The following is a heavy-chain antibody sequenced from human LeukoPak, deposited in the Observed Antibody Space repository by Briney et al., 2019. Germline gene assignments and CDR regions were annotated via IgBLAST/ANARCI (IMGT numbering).Heavy chain of an antibody. V-gene: IGHV3-30*02. CDR3: AKDRSGSWSWDY. CDR1: RFTFNNHA. Sequence: GGSLRLSCAATRFTFNNHAMHWVRQAPGKGLEWVAVIRHDGSAANYADSVKGRFTISRDNSKNTLYLQMNSLRAEDTAVYYCAKDRSGSWSWDYWGQGTLVTVSS. CDR2: IRHDGSAA. J-gene: IGHJ4*02. D-gene: IGHD1-26*01.